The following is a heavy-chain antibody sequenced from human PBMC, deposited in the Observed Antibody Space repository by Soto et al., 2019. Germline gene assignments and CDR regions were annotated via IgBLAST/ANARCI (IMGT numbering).Heavy chain of an antibody. D-gene: IGHD6-19*01. CDR1: GFTFDNYD. CDR2: IWFDGSHQ. J-gene: IGHJ3*02. V-gene: IGHV3-33*01. Sequence: PGGSLRLSCAASGFTFDNYDMQWVRQAPGKGLEWVAVIWFDGSHQYYADSVKGRFTISRDNSKNNLYLQMNSLRAEDTAVYYCARETLSRYSSSLVGPIDSFDIWGQGTMVTVSS. CDR3: ARETLSRYSSSLVGPIDSFDI.